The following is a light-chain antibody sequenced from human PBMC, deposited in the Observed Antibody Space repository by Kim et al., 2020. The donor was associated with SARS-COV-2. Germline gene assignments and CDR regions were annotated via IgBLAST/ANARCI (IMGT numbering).Light chain of an antibody. CDR2: KAS. J-gene: IGKJ2*01. CDR3: IRYNEFSGT. V-gene: IGKV1-5*03. CDR1: QSVSDW. Sequence: DIQMTQSPSILSASVGDRVTITCRSSQSVSDWLAWYQQKPGKSPKRLIYKASSLQSGVPSRFSGSGSGTEFTLTISSLQPDDCAIDYCIRYNEFSGTFGKGPKLDIK.